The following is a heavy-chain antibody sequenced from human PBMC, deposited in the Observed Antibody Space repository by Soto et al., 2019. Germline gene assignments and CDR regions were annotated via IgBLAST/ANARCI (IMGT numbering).Heavy chain of an antibody. CDR3: AREVEQWLVQGPDYYYGMDV. Sequence: QVQLVESGGGVVQPGRSLRLSCAASGFTFSSYGMHWVRQAPGKGLEWVAVIWYDGSNKYYADSVKGRFTISRDNSKNTLYLQMNSLRAEDTAVYYWAREVEQWLVQGPDYYYGMDVWGQGTTVTVSS. J-gene: IGHJ6*02. CDR1: GFTFSSYG. CDR2: IWYDGSNK. V-gene: IGHV3-33*01. D-gene: IGHD6-19*01.